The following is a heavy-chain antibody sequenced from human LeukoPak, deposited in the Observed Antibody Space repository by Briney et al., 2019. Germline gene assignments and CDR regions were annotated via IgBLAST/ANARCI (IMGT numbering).Heavy chain of an antibody. D-gene: IGHD4-23*01. J-gene: IGHJ6*03. CDR3: ARVYRWALYYYYMDV. CDR1: GYSISSGYY. CDR2: IYHSGST. V-gene: IGHV4-38-2*02. Sequence: PSETLSLTCTVSGYSISSGYYWGWIRQPPGKGLEWIGSIYHSGSTYYNPSLKSRVTISVDTSKNQFSLKLSSVTAADTAVYYCARVYRWALYYYYMDVWGKGTTVTVSS.